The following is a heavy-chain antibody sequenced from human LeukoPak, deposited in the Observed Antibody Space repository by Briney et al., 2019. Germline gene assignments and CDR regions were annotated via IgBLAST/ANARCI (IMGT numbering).Heavy chain of an antibody. CDR2: INSDGSST. J-gene: IGHJ4*02. CDR3: VKSPHASSSYFDY. Sequence: GGSLRLSCAASGFTFSSYWMHWVRQAPGKGLVWVSRINSDGSSTNYADSVKGRFTISKDKSKNTLYLQMSSLRAEDTAVYYCVKSPHASSSYFDYWGQGTLVTVSS. CDR1: GFTFSSYW. D-gene: IGHD6-13*01. V-gene: IGHV3-74*01.